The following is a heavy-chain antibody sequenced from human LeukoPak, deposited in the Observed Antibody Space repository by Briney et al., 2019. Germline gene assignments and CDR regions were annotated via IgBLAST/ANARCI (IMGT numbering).Heavy chain of an antibody. Sequence: PGRSLRLSCAASGFTLNNYGMHWVRQAPGKGLEWVAVIWYDGSNKYYADSVKGRFTISRDNPKNTLYLQMNSRRAEDTAVYYCATHCSSTSCYMYWGQGTLVTVSS. CDR2: IWYDGSNK. V-gene: IGHV3-33*01. D-gene: IGHD2-2*02. J-gene: IGHJ4*02. CDR3: ATHCSSTSCYMY. CDR1: GFTLNNYG.